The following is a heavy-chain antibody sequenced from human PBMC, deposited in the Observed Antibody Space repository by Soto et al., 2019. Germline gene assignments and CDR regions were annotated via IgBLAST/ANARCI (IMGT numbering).Heavy chain of an antibody. V-gene: IGHV1-46*01. J-gene: IGHJ6*02. D-gene: IGHD2-15*01. CDR3: ARAAYCSGGSCYLVYYGMDV. CDR1: GYNFSSYY. CDR2: INPSGGST. Sequence: ASVKVACKASGYNFSSYYMHWVRQDPGQGLEWMGIINPSGGSTSYAQKFQGRVTMTRDTSTSTVYMELSSLRSEDTAVYYCARAAYCSGGSCYLVYYGMDVWRQGTTVTVSS.